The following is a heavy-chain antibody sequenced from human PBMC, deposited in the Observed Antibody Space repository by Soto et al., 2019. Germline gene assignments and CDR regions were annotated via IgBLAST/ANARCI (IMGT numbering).Heavy chain of an antibody. Sequence: PSETLSLTCTGSGASIRTPDLYWSWIRQPPGKGLEWIGFVHSLVSTSYSPSLMNRVTISVDTSKNQFSLTLRSVTAADTAVYYCASGRGYFDYWGRGTLVTVSS. D-gene: IGHD1-26*01. CDR3: ASGRGYFDY. V-gene: IGHV4-30-4*01. CDR2: VHSLVST. CDR1: GASIRTPDLY. J-gene: IGHJ4*02.